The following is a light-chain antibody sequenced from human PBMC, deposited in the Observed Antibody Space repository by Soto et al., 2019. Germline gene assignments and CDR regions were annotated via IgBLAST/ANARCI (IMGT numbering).Light chain of an antibody. CDR1: QSISSW. Sequence: DIQMTQSPSTLSASVGDRVTITCRASQSISSWLAWYQQKPGTAPKLLIYDASSLESGVPSRFSGSGSGTEFTLTISSLQPDDFATYYCQQCNSYSRTFGQGTKVDIK. CDR2: DAS. V-gene: IGKV1-5*01. CDR3: QQCNSYSRT. J-gene: IGKJ1*01.